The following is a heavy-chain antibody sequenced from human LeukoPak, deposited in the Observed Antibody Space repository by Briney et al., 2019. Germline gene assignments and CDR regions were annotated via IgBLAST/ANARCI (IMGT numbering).Heavy chain of an antibody. CDR3: AKGYGSGWYDNWFDS. Sequence: GGSLRLSCAASGFNFSSYAMSWVRQAPGKGLEWVSTISDQGGATYYVDSVKRRFIISRDNSKNTLYLQMDRLRAEDTALYYCAKGYGSGWYDNWFDSWGQGTLVTVSS. V-gene: IGHV3-23*01. D-gene: IGHD6-19*01. CDR2: ISDQGGAT. J-gene: IGHJ5*01. CDR1: GFNFSSYA.